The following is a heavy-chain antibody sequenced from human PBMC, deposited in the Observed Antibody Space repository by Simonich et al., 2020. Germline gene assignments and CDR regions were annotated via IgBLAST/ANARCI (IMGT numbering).Heavy chain of an antibody. Sequence: QLQLQESGPGLVKPSETLSLTCTVSGGSISSGSYYWGWIRQPPGKGLEWIGSTYYRGSTYYNPALKSRVTISVDTSKNQFSLKLSSVTAADTAVYYCARWAYSSSYFDYWGQGTLVTVSS. V-gene: IGHV4-39*01. CDR1: GGSISSGSYY. CDR3: ARWAYSSSYFDY. D-gene: IGHD6-6*01. J-gene: IGHJ4*02. CDR2: TYYRGST.